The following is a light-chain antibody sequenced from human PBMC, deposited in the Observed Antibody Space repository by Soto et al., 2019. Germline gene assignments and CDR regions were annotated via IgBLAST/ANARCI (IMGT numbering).Light chain of an antibody. CDR2: GNN. CDR1: SSNIGAAYD. CDR3: KSYDGSLSGWV. V-gene: IGLV1-40*01. J-gene: IGLJ3*02. Sequence: QSVLTQPPSVSGSPGQKVTISCTRSSSNIGAAYDVPWYQHLPGTAPKLLIYGNNNRPSGVPDRFSGSKSGTSASLAITGLQAEDEADYYCKSYDGSLSGWVFGGGTKVTVL.